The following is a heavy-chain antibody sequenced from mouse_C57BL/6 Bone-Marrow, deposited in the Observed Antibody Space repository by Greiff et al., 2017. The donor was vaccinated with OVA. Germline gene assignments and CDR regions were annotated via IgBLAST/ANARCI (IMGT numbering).Heavy chain of an antibody. CDR3: ARQKDGLDWYFDV. CDR1: EYEFPSHD. V-gene: IGHV5-2*01. Sequence: DVMLVESGGGLVQPGESLKLSCESNEYEFPSHDMSWVRKTPEKRLELVAAINSDGGSTYYPDTMERRFIISRDNTKKTLYLQMSSLRSEDTALYYCARQKDGLDWYFDVWGTGTTVTVSS. J-gene: IGHJ1*03. CDR2: INSDGGST. D-gene: IGHD2-3*01.